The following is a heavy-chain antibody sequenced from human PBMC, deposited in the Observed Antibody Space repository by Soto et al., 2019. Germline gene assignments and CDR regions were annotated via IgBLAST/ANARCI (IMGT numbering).Heavy chain of an antibody. CDR1: GVSFNNNG. CDR2: VSPPFRTS. Sequence: QVQLVQSGAEVKKPGSSVKVSCKTSGVSFNNNGIGWVRQAPGHGREWMGGVSPPFRTSNYARKFQGRISITADASTGTANMELSSLTSEDTAQYYCARVLYYGSGRYSPYGMDVCGQGPTVTVSS. CDR3: ARVLYYGSGRYSPYGMDV. D-gene: IGHD3-10*01. V-gene: IGHV1-69*01. J-gene: IGHJ6*02.